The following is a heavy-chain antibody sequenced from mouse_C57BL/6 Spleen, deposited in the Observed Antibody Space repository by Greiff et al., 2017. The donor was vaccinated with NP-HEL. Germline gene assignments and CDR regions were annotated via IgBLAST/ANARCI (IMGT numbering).Heavy chain of an antibody. CDR3: AREGDYDYDVSAMDY. D-gene: IGHD2-4*01. V-gene: IGHV1-55*01. CDR1: GYTFTSYW. CDR2: IYPGSGST. J-gene: IGHJ4*01. Sequence: QVQLKQSGAELVKPGASVKMSCKASGYTFTSYWITWVKQRPGQGLEWIGDIYPGSGSTNYNEKFKSKATLTVDTSSSTAYMQLSSLTSEDSAVYYCAREGDYDYDVSAMDYWGQGTSVTVSS.